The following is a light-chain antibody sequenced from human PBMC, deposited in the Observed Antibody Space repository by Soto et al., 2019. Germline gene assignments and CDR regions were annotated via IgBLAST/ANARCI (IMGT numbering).Light chain of an antibody. V-gene: IGKV1-27*01. J-gene: IGKJ5*01. CDR3: PKDNSVPIT. CDR1: QGISNN. CDR2: AAS. Sequence: DIQMTQSPSSLSASVGDRVTITCRASQGISNNLAWYQQKPGKVPKVLIYAASTLQSGVPSRFSGSGSGTEFPLNLSRLQPEDVATYYRPKDNSVPITFGQGTRLEIK.